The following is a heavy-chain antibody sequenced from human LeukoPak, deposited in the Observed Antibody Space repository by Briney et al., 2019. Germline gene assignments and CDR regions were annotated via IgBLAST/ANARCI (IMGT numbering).Heavy chain of an antibody. CDR1: GFTFRTYA. CDR3: AKRTMSAFDS. Sequence: GGSLRLSCKASGFTFRTYAMNWVRQAPGKGLEWLSGISGSGNGTYYADSVKGRFTISRDNSKNVVYLQMNSLTVEDAATYYCAKRTMSAFDSWGQGTLVTVSS. J-gene: IGHJ4*02. V-gene: IGHV3-23*01. D-gene: IGHD5-24*01. CDR2: ISGSGNGT.